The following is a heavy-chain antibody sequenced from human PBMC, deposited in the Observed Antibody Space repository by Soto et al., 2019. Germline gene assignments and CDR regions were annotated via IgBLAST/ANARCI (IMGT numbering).Heavy chain of an antibody. J-gene: IGHJ6*02. Sequence: SVKVSCKASGGTFSSYAISWVRQAPGQGLEWMGGIIPIFGTANYAQKFQGRVTITADESTSTAYMELSSLRSEDTAVYYCARVPPPGGNPYYYGMDVWGQGIPVTVSS. V-gene: IGHV1-69*13. CDR3: ARVPPPGGNPYYYGMDV. D-gene: IGHD3-10*01. CDR1: GGTFSSYA. CDR2: IIPIFGTA.